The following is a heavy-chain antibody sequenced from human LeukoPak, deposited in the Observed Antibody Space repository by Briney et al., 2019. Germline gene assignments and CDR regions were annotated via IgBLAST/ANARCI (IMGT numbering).Heavy chain of an antibody. D-gene: IGHD5-18*01. J-gene: IGHJ4*02. CDR3: ASLDTAMVNVDY. Sequence: GGSLRLSCAASGITFSSYWMSWVRQAPGMGLEWVANIKQDGSEKNYVDSVKGRFTISRDNAKNSLYLQMNSLRAEDTAMYYCASLDTAMVNVDYWGQGTLVTVSS. CDR2: IKQDGSEK. V-gene: IGHV3-7*01. CDR1: GITFSSYW.